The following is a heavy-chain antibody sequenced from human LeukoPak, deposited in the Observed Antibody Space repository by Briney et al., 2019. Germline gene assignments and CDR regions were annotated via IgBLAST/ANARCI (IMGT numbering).Heavy chain of an antibody. V-gene: IGHV1-18*01. J-gene: IGHJ4*02. D-gene: IGHD2-15*01. CDR1: GYTFTSYG. CDR2: ISAYNGNT. Sequence: GASVKVSCKASGYTFTSYGISWVRQAPGQGLEWMGWISAYNGNTNYAQKLQGRVTMTTDTSTSTAYMELRSLGSDDTAVYYCARDRMHCSGGSCSPTRDYWGQGTLVTVSS. CDR3: ARDRMHCSGGSCSPTRDY.